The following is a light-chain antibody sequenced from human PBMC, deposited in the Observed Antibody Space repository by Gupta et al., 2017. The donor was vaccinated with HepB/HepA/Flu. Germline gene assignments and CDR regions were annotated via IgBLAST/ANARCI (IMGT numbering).Light chain of an antibody. V-gene: IGLV4-69*01. CDR3: QTWGTGIQV. CDR2: LNSDGSH. J-gene: IGLJ1*01. CDR1: SGHSSYA. Sequence: QLVLTQSPSASASLGASVKLTCTLSSGHSSYAIAWHQQQPEKGPRYLMKLNSDGSHSKGDGIPDRFSGSSSGAERYLTISSLQSEHEADYYCQTWGTGIQVFGTGTKVTVL.